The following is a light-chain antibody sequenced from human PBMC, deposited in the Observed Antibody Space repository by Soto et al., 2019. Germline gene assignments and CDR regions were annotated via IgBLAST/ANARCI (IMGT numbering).Light chain of an antibody. Sequence: EIVMTQSPATLSVSPGERATLSCRASQSVGTYLAWYQQKPGQAPRLLIFGASTRATGIPARFSGSGSGSEFTLTISSLQSEDFAVYSCQQYNNWPLVTFGGGTKAEIK. CDR3: QQYNNWPLVT. V-gene: IGKV3-15*01. J-gene: IGKJ4*01. CDR2: GAS. CDR1: QSVGTY.